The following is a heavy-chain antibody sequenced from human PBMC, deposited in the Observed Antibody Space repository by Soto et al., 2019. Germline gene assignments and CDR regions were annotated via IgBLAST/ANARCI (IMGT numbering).Heavy chain of an antibody. V-gene: IGHV3-23*01. CDR2: IRGSGGST. CDR3: ANYGAGYSSGWYWYYFDY. CDR1: GFTFSSYA. Sequence: GGSLRLSCAASGFTFSSYAMSWVRHAPGKGLEWVSAIRGSGGSTYYADFVKGRFTISRDNSKHTPYLQMNSVRAEDTADYHCANYGAGYSSGWYWYYFDYWGHGTLVTVSS. J-gene: IGHJ4*01. D-gene: IGHD6-19*01.